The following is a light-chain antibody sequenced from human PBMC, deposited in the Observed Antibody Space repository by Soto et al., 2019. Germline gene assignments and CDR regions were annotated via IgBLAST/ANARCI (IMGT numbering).Light chain of an antibody. CDR2: GAS. J-gene: IGKJ1*01. CDR3: QQDHNRPT. V-gene: IGKV1-5*01. Sequence: DIEMTQSPSTLSAFVGDRVPITCRASQSISSWLAWYQQNPGQAPNLLIFGASSLESGVPPWFSGSGSGTEFPLIISSVQPDDFATYFCQQDHNRPTVGQGTRVE. CDR1: QSISSW.